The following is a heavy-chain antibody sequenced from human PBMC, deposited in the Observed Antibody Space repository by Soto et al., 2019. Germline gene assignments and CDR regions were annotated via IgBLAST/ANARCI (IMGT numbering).Heavy chain of an antibody. CDR1: GGSISSSSYY. J-gene: IGHJ4*02. V-gene: IGHV4-39*01. CDR2: IYYSGST. Sequence: PSETLSLTCTVSGGSISSSSYYWGWIRQPPGKGLEWIGSIYYSGSTYYNPSLKSRVTISVDTSKNQFSLKLSSVTAADTAVYYCARRVVTFDYWGQATLVTVSS. D-gene: IGHD2-21*02. CDR3: ARRVVTFDY.